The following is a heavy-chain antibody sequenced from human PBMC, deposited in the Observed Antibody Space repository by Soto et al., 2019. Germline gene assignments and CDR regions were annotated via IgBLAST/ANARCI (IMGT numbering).Heavy chain of an antibody. CDR2: IDPSDSYT. CDR3: ARHGEWAVQEGYFDD. CDR1: GYRFTSYW. V-gene: IGHV5-10-1*01. Sequence: GESLKISCKGSGYRFTSYWISWVRQMPGKGLEWMGRIDPSDSYTNYSPSFQGHVTISADKSISTAYLQWSSLKASDTAMYYCARHGEWAVQEGYFDDWGQGTLVTVSS. J-gene: IGHJ4*02. D-gene: IGHD1-26*01.